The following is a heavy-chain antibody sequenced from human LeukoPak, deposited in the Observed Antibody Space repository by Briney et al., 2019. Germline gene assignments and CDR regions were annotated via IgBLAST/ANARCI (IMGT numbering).Heavy chain of an antibody. Sequence: SETLSLTCTVSGGSISIGGYYWSWIRQHPGKGLEWIGYIYYSGSTYYNPSLKSRVTISVDTSKNQFSLKLSSVTAADTAVYYCARGDFRDHAFDIWGQGTMVTVSS. CDR2: IYYSGST. V-gene: IGHV4-31*03. D-gene: IGHD3-16*01. J-gene: IGHJ3*02. CDR3: ARGDFRDHAFDI. CDR1: GGSISIGGYY.